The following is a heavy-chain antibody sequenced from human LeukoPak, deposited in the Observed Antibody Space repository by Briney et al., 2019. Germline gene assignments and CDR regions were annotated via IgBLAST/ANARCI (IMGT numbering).Heavy chain of an antibody. CDR3: ASDSTAMVRGPDY. J-gene: IGHJ4*02. CDR2: IKQDGSER. D-gene: IGHD3-10*01. V-gene: IGHV3-7*05. Sequence: GGSLRLSCAASVFTLSNYWTSWVRQAPGKGLEWVANIKQDGSERYYVDSVKGRFTISRNNANNSLYQQTNSLRAEDTAVYYCASDSTAMVRGPDYWGQGTLVTVSS. CDR1: VFTLSNYW.